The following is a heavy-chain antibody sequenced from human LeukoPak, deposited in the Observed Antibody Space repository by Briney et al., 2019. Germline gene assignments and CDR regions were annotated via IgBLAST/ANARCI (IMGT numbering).Heavy chain of an antibody. V-gene: IGHV3-23*01. Sequence: GGSLRLSCAASGFTFSSYAMSWVRQAPGKGPEWVGSISGSGGSTYYADSVKGRFTISKDNSKNTLYLQMNSLRAEDTAVYCCAKCATYGSSSWFDIWGQGTMVTVSS. CDR3: AKCATYGSSSWFDI. CDR1: GFTFSSYA. CDR2: ISGSGGST. J-gene: IGHJ3*02. D-gene: IGHD6-13*01.